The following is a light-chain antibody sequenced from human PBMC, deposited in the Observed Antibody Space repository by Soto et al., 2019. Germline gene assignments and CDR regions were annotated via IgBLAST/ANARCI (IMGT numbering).Light chain of an antibody. J-gene: IGKJ1*01. CDR1: QSVSSSY. Sequence: EIVLTQSPGTLSLSPGERATLSCRASQSVSSSYLAWNQQKPGQAPRLLIYGASSRATGIPDRFSGSGSGTDFTFTISRLEPEDFAVYYCQQYGDSPRTFGQGTKVEIK. CDR2: GAS. CDR3: QQYGDSPRT. V-gene: IGKV3-20*01.